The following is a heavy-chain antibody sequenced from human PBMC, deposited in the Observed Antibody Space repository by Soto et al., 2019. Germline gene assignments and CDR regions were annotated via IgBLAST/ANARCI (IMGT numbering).Heavy chain of an antibody. D-gene: IGHD6-19*01. V-gene: IGHV4-34*01. CDR3: ARGGGITVAGYYYYYYGMDV. Sequence: PSETLSLTCAVYGGSFSGYYWSWIRQPPGKGLEWIGEINHSGSTSYNPSLKSRVTISVDTSKNQFSLKLSSVTAADTAVYYCARGGGITVAGYYYYYYGMDVWGQGTTVTVSS. CDR1: GGSFSGYY. CDR2: INHSGST. J-gene: IGHJ6*02.